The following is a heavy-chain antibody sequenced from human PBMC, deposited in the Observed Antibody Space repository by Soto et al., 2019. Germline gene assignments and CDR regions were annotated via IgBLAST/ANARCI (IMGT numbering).Heavy chain of an antibody. CDR3: AREDETSNYFDY. CDR2: IYYTGTT. V-gene: IGHV4-31*03. Sequence: QVQLQESGPGLVKPSQALSLICTVSGGSISSGGHYWSWIRQHPGKGLEWIGYIYYTGTTYYNPSLRSRLTILVDSSRNQSSLRLSSVTAADTAVYYCAREDETSNYFDYWGQGTLVTVSS. CDR1: GGSISSGGHY. D-gene: IGHD2-2*01. J-gene: IGHJ4*02.